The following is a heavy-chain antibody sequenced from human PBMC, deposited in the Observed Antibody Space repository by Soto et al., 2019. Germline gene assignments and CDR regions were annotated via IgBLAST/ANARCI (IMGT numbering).Heavy chain of an antibody. CDR1: GYTFTSYD. CDR3: ARRGLYGRPFDY. CDR2: MNPNSGNT. Sequence: GASVKVSGKASGYTFTSYDINWVLQATGQGLEWMGWMNPNSGNTGYAQKFQGRVTMTRNTSISTAYMELSSLRSEDTAVYYCARRGLYGRPFDYWGQGTLVTVSS. J-gene: IGHJ4*02. D-gene: IGHD2-8*01. V-gene: IGHV1-8*01.